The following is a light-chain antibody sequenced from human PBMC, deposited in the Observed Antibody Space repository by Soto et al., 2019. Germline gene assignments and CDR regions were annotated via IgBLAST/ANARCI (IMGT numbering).Light chain of an antibody. V-gene: IGKV1-5*01. CDR1: QSISSW. CDR2: DAS. CDR3: QQRYSAPYT. J-gene: IGKJ2*01. Sequence: DIQMTQSPSTLSASVGDRVTITCRASQSISSWLAWYQQKPGKAPKLLIYDASSLESGVPSRFSGSGSGTDFTLSISSLQPEDFASYYCQQRYSAPYTFGQGTKVDIK.